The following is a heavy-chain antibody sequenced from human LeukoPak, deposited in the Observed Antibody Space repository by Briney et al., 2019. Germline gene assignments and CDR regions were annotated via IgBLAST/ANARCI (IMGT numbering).Heavy chain of an antibody. CDR3: ARLGRYYYYMDV. CDR1: GFTFSSYD. CDR2: ISSSSSYI. V-gene: IGHV3-21*01. J-gene: IGHJ6*03. Sequence: GGSLRLSCAASGFTFSSYDINWVRQAPGKGLEWVSSISSSSSYIYYADSVKGRFTISRDNAKNSLYLQMNSLRAEDTAVYYCARLGRYYYYMDVWGKGTPVTVSS.